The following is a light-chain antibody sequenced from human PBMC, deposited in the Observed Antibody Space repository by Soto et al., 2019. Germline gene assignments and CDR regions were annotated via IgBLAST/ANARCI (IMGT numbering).Light chain of an antibody. CDR1: SSDIGANNF. J-gene: IGLJ2*01. CDR2: EVS. V-gene: IGLV2-14*03. CDR3: NSYAGSSTSVV. Sequence: QSALTQPASVSGSPGQSITISCTGTSSDIGANNFVSWYQQHPGKAPKVLIYEVSNRPSGISNRFSGSKSGNTASLTISGLRTEDEADYYCNSYAGSSTSVVFGGGTKVTVL.